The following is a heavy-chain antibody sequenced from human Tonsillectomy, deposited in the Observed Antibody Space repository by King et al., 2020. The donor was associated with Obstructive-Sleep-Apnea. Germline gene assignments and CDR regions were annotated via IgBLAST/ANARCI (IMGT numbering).Heavy chain of an antibody. D-gene: IGHD1-7*01. CDR3: AKGTTHFDS. J-gene: IGHJ4*02. CDR1: GFSCTSYG. V-gene: IGHV3-33*06. CDR2: IWYVGSKK. Sequence: VQLVESGGGVVQPGRSLGLSCAASGFSCTSYGMHWVRQAPGTGLEWGALIWYVGSKKYYGDSVKGRFTTPRDNSKNTLYLQMNSLRAEDTAMYYCAKGTTHFDSWGQGTLVTVSS.